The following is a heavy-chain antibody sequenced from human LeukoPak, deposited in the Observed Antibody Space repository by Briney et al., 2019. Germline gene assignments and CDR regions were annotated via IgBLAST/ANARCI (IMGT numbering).Heavy chain of an antibody. CDR3: ARLRYANNWFDP. CDR1: GYTFTSYD. Sequence: ASVKVSCKASGYTFTSYDINWVRQATGQGLEWMGWMNPNSGNTGYAQKFQGRVTMTRNTSISTAYMELSSLRSEDTAVYYCARLRYANNWFDPWGQGTLVTVSS. J-gene: IGHJ5*02. D-gene: IGHD3-9*01. V-gene: IGHV1-8*01. CDR2: MNPNSGNT.